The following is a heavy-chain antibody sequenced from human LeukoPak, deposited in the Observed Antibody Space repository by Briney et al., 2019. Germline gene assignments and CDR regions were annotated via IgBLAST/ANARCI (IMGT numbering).Heavy chain of an antibody. J-gene: IGHJ4*02. V-gene: IGHV1-2*02. CDR2: INPNSGAT. Sequence: ASVKVSCKASGYTFIAYYLYWVRQAPGQGLKWMGWINPNSGATNFAQKFQARVTMTRDTSISTAYMELTSLRSDDTAVYFCARDGASSSSFYLDYWGQGTLVTVSS. CDR3: ARDGASSSSFYLDY. D-gene: IGHD6-6*01. CDR1: GYTFIAYY.